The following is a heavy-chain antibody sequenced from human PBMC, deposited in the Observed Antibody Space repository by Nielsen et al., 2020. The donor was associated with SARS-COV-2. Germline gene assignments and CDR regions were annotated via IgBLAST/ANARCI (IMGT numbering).Heavy chain of an antibody. J-gene: IGHJ5*02. V-gene: IGHV3-7*03. Sequence: GESLKISCAASGFTFSSYWMSWVRQAPGKGLEWVANIKQDGSEKYYVDSVKGRFTISRDNAKNSLYLQMNSLRAEDTAVYYCARDWGHLEGWCWFDPWGQGTLVVVSS. CDR1: GFTFSSYW. CDR2: IKQDGSEK. D-gene: IGHD2-8*02. CDR3: ARDWGHLEGWCWFDP.